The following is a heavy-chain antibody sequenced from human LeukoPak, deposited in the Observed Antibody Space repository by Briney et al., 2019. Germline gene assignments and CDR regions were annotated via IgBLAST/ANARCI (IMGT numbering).Heavy chain of an antibody. Sequence: PGGSLRLSCAASGFTFNNYDMSWGRQAPGKGLEWVSGISGSGDDTNYADSVKGRFSISRDNSKDTLYLQMNSLRAEDTAVYYCAKLKRYSGYGENYFDYWGQGTLVTVSS. CDR2: ISGSGDDT. D-gene: IGHD5-12*01. CDR3: AKLKRYSGYGENYFDY. CDR1: GFTFNNYD. J-gene: IGHJ4*02. V-gene: IGHV3-23*01.